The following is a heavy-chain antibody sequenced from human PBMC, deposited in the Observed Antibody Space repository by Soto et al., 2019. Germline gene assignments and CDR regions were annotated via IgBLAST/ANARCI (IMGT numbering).Heavy chain of an antibody. J-gene: IGHJ4*02. CDR2: TYYSGST. V-gene: IGHV4-39*07. CDR1: GGSISSSSYY. Sequence: SETLSLTCTVSGGSISSSSYYWGWIRQPPGKGLEGIGSTYYSGSTYYNTSLKSRGTISFGRSKNQFSLKLCSVAAADPAVYYCAGGYCSGAGCPPGIYWGKGTLVTVSS. D-gene: IGHD2-15*01. CDR3: AGGYCSGAGCPPGIY.